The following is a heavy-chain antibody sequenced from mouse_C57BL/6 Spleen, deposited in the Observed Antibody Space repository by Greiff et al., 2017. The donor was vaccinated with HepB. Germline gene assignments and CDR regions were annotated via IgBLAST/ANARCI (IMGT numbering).Heavy chain of an antibody. CDR3: ARGLLRLYFDY. CDR1: GFTFSSYA. Sequence: EVKLVESGGGLVKPGGSLKLSCAASGFTFSSYAMSWVRQTPEKRLEWVATISDGGSYTYYPDNVKGRFTISRDNAKNNLYLQMSHLKSEDTAMYYCARGLLRLYFDYWGQGTTLTVSS. CDR2: ISDGGSYT. V-gene: IGHV5-4*03. D-gene: IGHD1-1*01. J-gene: IGHJ2*01.